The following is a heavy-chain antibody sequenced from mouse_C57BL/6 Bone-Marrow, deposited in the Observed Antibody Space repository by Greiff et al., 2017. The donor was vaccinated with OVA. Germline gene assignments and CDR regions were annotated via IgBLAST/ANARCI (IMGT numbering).Heavy chain of an antibody. V-gene: IGHV1-85*01. CDR2: IYPRDGST. D-gene: IGHD2-4*01. J-gene: IGHJ4*01. CDR1: GYTFTSYD. CDR3: TREGDYRTGDY. Sequence: QVQLKESGPELVKPGASVKLSCKASGYTFTSYDINWVKQRPGQGLEWIGWIYPRDGSTKYNEKFKGKATLTVDTSSSTAYMELHSLTSEDSAVYFCTREGDYRTGDYWGQGTSVTVSS.